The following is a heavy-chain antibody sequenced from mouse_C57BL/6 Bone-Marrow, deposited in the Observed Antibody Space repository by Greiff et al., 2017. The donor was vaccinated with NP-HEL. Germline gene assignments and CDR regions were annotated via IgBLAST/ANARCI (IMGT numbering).Heavy chain of an antibody. CDR1: GYAFSSSW. CDR3: ARWGAQATDYFDY. Sequence: VQLQQSGPELVKPGASVKISCKASGYAFSSSWMNWVKQRPGKGLEWIGRIYPGDGDTNYNGKFKGKATLTADKSSSTAYMQLSSLTSEDSAVYFCARWGAQATDYFDYWGQGTTLTVSS. J-gene: IGHJ2*01. V-gene: IGHV1-82*01. CDR2: IYPGDGDT. D-gene: IGHD3-2*02.